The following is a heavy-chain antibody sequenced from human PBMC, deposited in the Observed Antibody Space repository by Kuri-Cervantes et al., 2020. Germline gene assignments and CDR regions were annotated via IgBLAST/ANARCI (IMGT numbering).Heavy chain of an antibody. Sequence: ASVKVSCKASGYTFTDYYMHWVRQAPGQGLEWMGWINPNNGGTEDALKFQGRVTMTRDTSISTGYMEVSSLKASDTAMYYCARPITMVRGVITEFDYWGQGTLVTVSS. CDR1: GYTFTDYY. J-gene: IGHJ4*02. CDR3: ARPITMVRGVITEFDY. V-gene: IGHV1-2*02. CDR2: INPNNGGT. D-gene: IGHD3-10*01.